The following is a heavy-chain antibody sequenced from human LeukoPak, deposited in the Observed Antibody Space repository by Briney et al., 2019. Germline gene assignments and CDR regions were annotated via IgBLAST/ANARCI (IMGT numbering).Heavy chain of an antibody. Sequence: PSETLSLTCTVSGGSISSYYWSWIRQPPGKGLEWIGYIYYSGSTNYNPSLKSRVTISVDTSKNQFSLKLSSVTAADTAVYYCARYSGYQWYFDYWGQGTLVTVSS. CDR3: ARYSGYQWYFDY. J-gene: IGHJ4*02. V-gene: IGHV4-59*01. CDR2: IYYSGST. D-gene: IGHD5-12*01. CDR1: GGSISSYY.